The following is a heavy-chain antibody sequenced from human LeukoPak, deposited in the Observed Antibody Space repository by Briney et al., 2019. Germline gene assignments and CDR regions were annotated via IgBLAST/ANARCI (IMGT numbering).Heavy chain of an antibody. V-gene: IGHV3-23*01. CDR1: GFTFSSYG. CDR3: AKQRQRLRYFDWLTDY. J-gene: IGHJ4*02. D-gene: IGHD3-9*01. CDR2: ISGSGGST. Sequence: GGTLRLSCAASGFTFSSYGMSWVRQAPGKGLEWVSAISGSGGSTYYADSVEGRFTISRDNSKNTLYLQMNSLRAEDTAVYYCAKQRQRLRYFDWLTDYWGQGTLVTVSS.